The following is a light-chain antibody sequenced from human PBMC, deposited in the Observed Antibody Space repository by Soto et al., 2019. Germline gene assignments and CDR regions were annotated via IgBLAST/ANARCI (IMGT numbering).Light chain of an antibody. CDR1: QSLVHSDGNTY. CDR2: QVS. Sequence: DVVMTQSPLSLPVTVGQPASISCRSSQSLVHSDGNTYLNWFQQRPGQSPRRLIYQVSNRDSGVPDRFSGSGSVTDFTLMISRVEADDVGIYYCMQGTHWPPYTFGQGTKLEIK. CDR3: MQGTHWPPYT. J-gene: IGKJ2*01. V-gene: IGKV2-30*02.